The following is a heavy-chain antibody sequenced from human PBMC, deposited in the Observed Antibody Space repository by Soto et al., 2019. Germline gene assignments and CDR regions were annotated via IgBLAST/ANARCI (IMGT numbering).Heavy chain of an antibody. Sequence: GSGPTLVNPTQTLTLTCTFSGFSLSTSGVGVGWIRQPPGKALEWLALIYWDDDKRYSPSLKSRLTITKDTSKNQVVLTMTNMDPVDTATYYCAHMPRERARRHLVPGHYYYYMDVWGKGTTVTVSS. CDR2: IYWDDDK. D-gene: IGHD1-1*01. CDR3: AHMPRERARRHLVPGHYYYYMDV. V-gene: IGHV2-5*02. CDR1: GFSLSTSGVG. J-gene: IGHJ6*03.